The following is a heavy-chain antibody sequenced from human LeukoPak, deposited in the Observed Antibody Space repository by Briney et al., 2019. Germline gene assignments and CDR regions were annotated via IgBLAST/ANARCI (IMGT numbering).Heavy chain of an antibody. D-gene: IGHD3-10*01. V-gene: IGHV4-34*01. J-gene: IGHJ5*02. CDR2: INHSGST. CDR3: ARGGNYGSYP. Sequence: SETLSLTCAVCGGSFSGYYWSWIGQPPGKGLEWIGEINHSGSTNYNPSLKSRVTISVDTSKNQFSLKLSSVTAADTAVYYCARGGNYGSYPWGQGTLVTVSS. CDR1: GGSFSGYY.